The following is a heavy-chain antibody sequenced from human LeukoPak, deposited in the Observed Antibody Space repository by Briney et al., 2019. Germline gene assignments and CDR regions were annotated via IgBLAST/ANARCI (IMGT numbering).Heavy chain of an antibody. Sequence: GGSLRLSCAASGFTFSSYWMSWVRQAPGKGLEWVANIKQDGSEKYYVDSVKGRFTISRDNAKNSLYLQMNSLRAEDTAVYYCAREGYCSGGSCYLNDWFDPWGQGTLVTVSS. CDR1: GFTFSSYW. D-gene: IGHD2-15*01. J-gene: IGHJ5*02. CDR3: AREGYCSGGSCYLNDWFDP. V-gene: IGHV3-7*01. CDR2: IKQDGSEK.